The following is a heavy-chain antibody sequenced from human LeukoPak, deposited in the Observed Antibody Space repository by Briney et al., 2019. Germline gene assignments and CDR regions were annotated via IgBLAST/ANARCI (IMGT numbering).Heavy chain of an antibody. CDR3: ARAYSSSFEELFDY. CDR1: GGSISSYY. CDR2: IYYSGST. J-gene: IGHJ4*02. D-gene: IGHD6-13*01. V-gene: IGHV4-59*12. Sequence: SQTLSLTCTVSGGSISSYYWSWIRQPPGKGLEWIGYIYYSGSTNYNPSLKSRVTISVDTSKNQFSLKLSSVTAADTAVYYCARAYSSSFEELFDYWGQGTLVTVSS.